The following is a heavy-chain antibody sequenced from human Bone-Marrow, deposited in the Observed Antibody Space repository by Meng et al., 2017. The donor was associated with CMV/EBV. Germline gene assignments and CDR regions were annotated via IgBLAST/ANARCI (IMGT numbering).Heavy chain of an antibody. D-gene: IGHD3-3*01. Sequence: ASVKVSCKTSGYTLTAYYMHWVRQAPGEGLEWMGWINPNTGGTNYAQKFQGRITMTRDTSIRTAYMELSSLRSDDTAVYYCARAYDFWSAYYTYYFVYWGQGTLVTVSS. J-gene: IGHJ4*02. CDR3: ARAYDFWSAYYTYYFVY. CDR2: INPNTGGT. CDR1: GYTLTAYY. V-gene: IGHV1-2*02.